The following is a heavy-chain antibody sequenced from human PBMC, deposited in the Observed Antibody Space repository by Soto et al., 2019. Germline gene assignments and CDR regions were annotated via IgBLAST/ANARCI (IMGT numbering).Heavy chain of an antibody. CDR3: ARDSRPGYSSSWYYFDY. D-gene: IGHD6-13*01. V-gene: IGHV3-11*01. Sequence: GGSLRLSCAASGFTFSDYYMSWIRQAPGKGLEWVSYISSSGSTIYYADSVKDRFTISRDNAKNSLYLQMNSLRAEDTAVYYCARDSRPGYSSSWYYFDYWGQGTLVTVSS. CDR2: ISSSGSTI. J-gene: IGHJ4*02. CDR1: GFTFSDYY.